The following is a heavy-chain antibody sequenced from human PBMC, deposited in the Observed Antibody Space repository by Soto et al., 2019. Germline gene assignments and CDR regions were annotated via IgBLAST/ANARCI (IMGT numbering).Heavy chain of an antibody. D-gene: IGHD3-10*01. J-gene: IGHJ4*02. Sequence: SVKVSCKASGYTFTSYGISWVRQAPGQGLEWMGWIIPILGIANYAQKFQGRVTITADKSTSTAYMELSSLRSEDTAVYYCARGITMVRPYYFDYWGQGTLVTVSS. CDR2: IIPILGIA. V-gene: IGHV1-69*10. CDR3: ARGITMVRPYYFDY. CDR1: GYTFTSYG.